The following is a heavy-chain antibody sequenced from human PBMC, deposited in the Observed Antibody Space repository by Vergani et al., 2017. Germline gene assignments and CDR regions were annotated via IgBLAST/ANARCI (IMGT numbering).Heavy chain of an antibody. D-gene: IGHD6-25*01. CDR1: GGSFSGYY. CDR3: ASGGGSGAFDI. J-gene: IGHJ3*02. Sequence: QVQLQQWGAGLLKPSETLSLTCAVYGGSFSGYYWSWIRQPPGKGLEWSGEINHSGSTNYNPSLKSRVTISVDTSKNQFSLKLSSVTAADTAVYYFASGGGSGAFDIWGQGTMVTVSS. CDR2: INHSGST. V-gene: IGHV4-34*01.